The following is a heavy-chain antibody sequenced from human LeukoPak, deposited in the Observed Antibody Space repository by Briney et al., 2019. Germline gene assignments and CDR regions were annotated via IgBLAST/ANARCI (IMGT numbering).Heavy chain of an antibody. J-gene: IGHJ6*02. CDR2: INHSGST. D-gene: IGHD2-15*01. CDR3: ARWSRYYYYYGMDV. V-gene: IGHV4-34*01. CDR1: GGSFSGYY. Sequence: PSETLSLTCAVYGGSFSGYYWSWIRQPPGKGVECIGEINHSGSTNYNPSLKSRVTISVDTSKNQFSLKLSSVTAADTAVYYCARWSRYYYYYGMDVWGQGTTVTVSS.